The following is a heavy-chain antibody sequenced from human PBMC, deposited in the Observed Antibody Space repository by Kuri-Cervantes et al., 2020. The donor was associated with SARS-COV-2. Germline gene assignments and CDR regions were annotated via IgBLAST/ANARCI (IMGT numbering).Heavy chain of an antibody. V-gene: IGHV1-18*01. CDR1: GYIFNTYG. CDR2: INTYNGNT. D-gene: IGHD3-16*01. Sequence: ASVKVSCKTSGYIFNTYGISWVRQAPGRGLEWMGSINTYNGNTNYAQIIQGRVTMTTDTSTATAFMELSRLRSDDTAVYYCARAYQGLGIWGDIDYWGQGTLVTVSS. J-gene: IGHJ4*02. CDR3: ARAYQGLGIWGDIDY.